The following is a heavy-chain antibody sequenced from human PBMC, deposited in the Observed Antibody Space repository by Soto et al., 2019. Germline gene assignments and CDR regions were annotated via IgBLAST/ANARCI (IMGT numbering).Heavy chain of an antibody. J-gene: IGHJ6*02. Sequence: ASVKVSCKADGYSFTGYYMHWVRQAPGQELEWMGWINPNSGGTNYAQKFQGRVTITADESTSTAYMELSSLRSEDTAVYYCARSQGSSTSLEIYYYYYYGMDVWGQGTTVTVSS. V-gene: IGHV1-2*02. CDR3: ARSQGSSTSLEIYYYYYYGMDV. CDR1: GYSFTGYY. D-gene: IGHD2-2*01. CDR2: INPNSGGT.